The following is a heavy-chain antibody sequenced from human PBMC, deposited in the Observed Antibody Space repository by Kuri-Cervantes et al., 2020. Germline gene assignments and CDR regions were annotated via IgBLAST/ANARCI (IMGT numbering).Heavy chain of an antibody. CDR1: GFTFSTYA. V-gene: IGHV3-21*06. Sequence: GGSLRLSCAASGFTFSTYAMSWVRQAPGKGLEWVSSISSRSTYIYYADSMRGRFTMSRDNAKNSLYLQMNSLRAEDTAVYFCARSHLGAYYMDVWGKGTTVTVSS. CDR2: ISSRSTYI. CDR3: ARSHLGAYYMDV. D-gene: IGHD3-16*01. J-gene: IGHJ6*03.